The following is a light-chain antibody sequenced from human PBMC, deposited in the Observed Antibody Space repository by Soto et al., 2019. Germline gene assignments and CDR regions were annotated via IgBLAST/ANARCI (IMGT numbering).Light chain of an antibody. CDR1: QTVGTY. V-gene: IGKV3-20*01. Sequence: ETVFTQSPGTLSLSPGERATLSCRASQTVGTYLAWYQQKPGQAPRLLVFGASSRETGVPERFSGSGAGTEFTLTISGLEPEDFALYYCQQYHNSTLTFGQGTQVDIK. CDR2: GAS. J-gene: IGKJ1*01. CDR3: QQYHNSTLT.